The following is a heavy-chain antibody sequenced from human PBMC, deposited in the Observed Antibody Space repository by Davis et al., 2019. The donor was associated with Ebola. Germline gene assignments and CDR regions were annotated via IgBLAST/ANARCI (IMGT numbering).Heavy chain of an antibody. D-gene: IGHD4/OR15-4a*01. J-gene: IGHJ4*02. Sequence: PGGSLRLSCEASGFTFSDYGMAWVRQASGRGLEWVSSISYSGAGTHYADSVKGRFIISRDNSKNTLFLQMNSLRAEDTAIYYCANRLWDGEFWGQGTLVTVSS. V-gene: IGHV3-23*01. CDR3: ANRLWDGEF. CDR1: GFTFSDYG. CDR2: ISYSGAGT.